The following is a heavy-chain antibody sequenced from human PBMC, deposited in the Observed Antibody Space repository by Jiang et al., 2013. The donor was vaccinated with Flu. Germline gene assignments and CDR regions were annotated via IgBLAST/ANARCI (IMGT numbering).Heavy chain of an antibody. CDR1: GSSFSPYY. J-gene: IGHJ4*03. V-gene: IGHV4-59*08. CDR3: ARLYYGSGTFDY. CDR2: IYYSGST. Sequence: GSGLVKPSETLSLTCTVSGSSFSPYYWSWIRQPPGKGLEWIGYIYYSGSTNYNPSLKSRVTISVDTSKNQFSLKMSSVTAADTAVYYCARLYYGSGTFDYWGPG. D-gene: IGHD3-10*01.